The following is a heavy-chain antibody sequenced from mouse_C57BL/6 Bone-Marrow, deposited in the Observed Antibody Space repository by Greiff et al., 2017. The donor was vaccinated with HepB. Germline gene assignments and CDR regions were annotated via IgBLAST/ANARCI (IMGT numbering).Heavy chain of an antibody. D-gene: IGHD2-4*01. J-gene: IGHJ4*01. CDR2: IWSGGST. CDR3: ARNGDYDEGGY. Sequence: QVQLKESGPGLVQPSQSLSITCTVSGFSLTSYGVHWVRQSPGKGLEWLGVIWSGGSTDYNAAFISRLSISKDNYKSQVFFKMNSLQADDTAIYYCARNGDYDEGGYWGQGTSVTVSS. CDR1: GFSLTSYG. V-gene: IGHV2-2*01.